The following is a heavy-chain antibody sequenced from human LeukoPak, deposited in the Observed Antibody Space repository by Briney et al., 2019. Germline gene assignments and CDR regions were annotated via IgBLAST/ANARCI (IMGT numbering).Heavy chain of an antibody. CDR3: ARAGTPRNSYGYLDY. V-gene: IGHV4-31*03. Sequence: SQTLSLTCTVSGGSISSDDYYWSWIRQHPGKGLEWIGYIYYSGSTYYNPSLKSRVTISIDTSKNQFSLKLSSVTAADTAVYYCARAGTPRNSYGYLDYRGQGTLVTVSS. CDR2: IYYSGST. J-gene: IGHJ4*02. D-gene: IGHD5-18*01. CDR1: GGSISSDDYY.